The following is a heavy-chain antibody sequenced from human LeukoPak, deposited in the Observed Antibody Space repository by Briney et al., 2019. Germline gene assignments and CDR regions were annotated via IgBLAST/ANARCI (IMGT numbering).Heavy chain of an antibody. CDR2: IDHGGST. D-gene: IGHD3-10*01. V-gene: IGHV4-38-2*02. CDR1: GYSVSSGYY. CDR3: ARTYYGSGSFLDY. J-gene: IGHJ4*02. Sequence: PSETLSLTCTVSGYSVSSGYYWGWILQPPGKGLDRIVRIDHGGSTYYTPSLKSRVSISVDTSKNHFYQKLSSVTAADTAVYYCARTYYGSGSFLDYWGQGTLVTVPS.